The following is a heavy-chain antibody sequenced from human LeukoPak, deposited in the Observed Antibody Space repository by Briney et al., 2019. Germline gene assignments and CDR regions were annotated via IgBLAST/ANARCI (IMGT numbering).Heavy chain of an antibody. D-gene: IGHD4-17*01. J-gene: IGHJ2*01. CDR3: TRSQTVTTYWYFDL. Sequence: PGGSLRLSCTASGFTFGVYAMNWVRQAPGKGLEWVGFIRSKAYGGTAEYAASVKGRFTISRDDSKSIAYLQMNSLKTGDTAVYYCTRSQTVTTYWYFDLWGRGTLVTVS. CDR2: IRSKAYGGTA. CDR1: GFTFGVYA. V-gene: IGHV3-49*04.